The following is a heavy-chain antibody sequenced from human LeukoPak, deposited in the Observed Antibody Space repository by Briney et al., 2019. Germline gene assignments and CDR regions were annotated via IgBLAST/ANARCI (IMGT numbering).Heavy chain of an antibody. J-gene: IGHJ6*02. Sequence: SETLSLTCTVSGGSISSGGYYWSWIRQHPGKGLEWIGYIYYSGSTYYNPSLKSRVTISVDTSKNQFSLKLSSVTAADTAVYYCARDRDYYYGMDVWGQGTTVTVSS. CDR1: GGSISSGGYY. CDR2: IYYSGST. V-gene: IGHV4-61*08. CDR3: ARDRDYYYGMDV.